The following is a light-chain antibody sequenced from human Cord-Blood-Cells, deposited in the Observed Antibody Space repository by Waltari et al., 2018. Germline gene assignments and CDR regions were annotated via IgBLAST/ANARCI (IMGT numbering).Light chain of an antibody. CDR3: NSRDSSGNHWV. Sequence: SSELTQDPAVSVALGQTFRTTCQGHSLRSYFANVYQQKPGQTPVLVISGKNNRPSGIPDRFSGSSSGNTAYLSITGAQAEDEADYYCNSRDSSGNHWVFGGGTKLTVL. J-gene: IGLJ3*02. CDR1: SLRSYF. CDR2: GKN. V-gene: IGLV3-19*01.